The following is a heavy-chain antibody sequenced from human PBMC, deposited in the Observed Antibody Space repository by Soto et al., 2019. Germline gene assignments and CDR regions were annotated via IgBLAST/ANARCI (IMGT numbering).Heavy chain of an antibody. D-gene: IGHD2-8*01. CDR3: AADGTSGCYVGVQYSEY. CDR1: GGTFSSNH. J-gene: IGHJ4*02. Sequence: QVQLVQSGAEVRKPGSSVKVSCKASGGTFSSNHFSWVRQAPGQGLECMGGITPILDIAFYGQKFQGRVTITADESTSTVYMELSSLRFEDTAVYYCAADGTSGCYVGVQYSEYWGQGTLVTVSS. CDR2: ITPILDIA. V-gene: IGHV1-69*01.